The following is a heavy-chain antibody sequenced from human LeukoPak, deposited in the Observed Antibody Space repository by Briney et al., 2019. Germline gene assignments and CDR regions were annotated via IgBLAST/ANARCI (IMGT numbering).Heavy chain of an antibody. V-gene: IGHV3-48*01. Sequence: GGSLRLSCATSGFIFSTYNMNWVRQAPGKGLEWVSYISLSSTAIYYADSVKGRFTVSRDNAKNSLYLQMNSLRVDDTALYYCAKSLGGDYGLGSYYVVFDSWGQGTLVTVSS. CDR1: GFIFSTYN. CDR2: ISLSSTAI. J-gene: IGHJ4*02. CDR3: AKSLGGDYGLGSYYVVFDS. D-gene: IGHD3-10*01.